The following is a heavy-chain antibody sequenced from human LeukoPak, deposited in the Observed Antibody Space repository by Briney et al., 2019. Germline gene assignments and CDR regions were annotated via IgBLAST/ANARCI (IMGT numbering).Heavy chain of an antibody. CDR2: IYYSGST. CDR3: ASHYPDGIYYYMTS. J-gene: IGHJ6*03. Sequence: SETLSLTCTVSGGSISSHYWSWIRQPPGKGLEWIGYIYYSGSTNYNPSLKSRVTISVDTSKYQFSLKLGSVTAADTAVYYWASHYPDGIYYYMTSGAKGPRSPSP. D-gene: IGHD1-14*01. CDR1: GGSISSHY. V-gene: IGHV4-59*11.